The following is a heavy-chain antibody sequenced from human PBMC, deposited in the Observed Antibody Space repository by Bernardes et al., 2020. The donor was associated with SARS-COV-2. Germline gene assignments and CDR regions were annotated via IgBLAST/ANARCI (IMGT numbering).Heavy chain of an antibody. Sequence: GGSLRLSCAASGFTFSSYGMHWVRQAPGKGLEWVAVISYDGSNKYYADSVKGRFTISRDNSKNTLYLQMNSLRAEDTAVYYCAKAGLYCSSTSCYYYYYYGMDVWGQGTTVTVSS. CDR3: AKAGLYCSSTSCYYYYYYGMDV. V-gene: IGHV3-30*18. CDR1: GFTFSSYG. CDR2: ISYDGSNK. D-gene: IGHD2-2*01. J-gene: IGHJ6*02.